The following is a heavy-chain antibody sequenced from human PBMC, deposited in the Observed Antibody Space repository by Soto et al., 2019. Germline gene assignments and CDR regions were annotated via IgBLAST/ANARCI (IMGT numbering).Heavy chain of an antibody. D-gene: IGHD4-17*01. CDR2: IIPIFGTA. J-gene: IGHJ6*02. V-gene: IGHV1-69*01. CDR3: AVGGYGEYRRACMDV. Sequence: QVQLVQSGAEVKKPGSSVKVSCKASGGTFSSYAISWVRQAPGQGLEWMGGIIPIFGTANYAQKFEGRVTITSDESTSTAEVGLSSLRPGDRPVYYCAVGGYGEYRRACMDVCGQGTTVTVSS. CDR1: GGTFSSYA.